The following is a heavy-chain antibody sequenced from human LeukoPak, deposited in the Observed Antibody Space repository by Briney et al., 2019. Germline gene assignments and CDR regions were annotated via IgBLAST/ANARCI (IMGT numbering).Heavy chain of an antibody. CDR3: ARGLGYGDYVSY. CDR1: GGTFSSYA. D-gene: IGHD4-17*01. J-gene: IGHJ4*02. V-gene: IGHV1-46*01. Sequence: ASVKVSCKASGGTFSSYAISWVRQAPGQGLEWMGIINPSGGSTSYAQKFQGRVTMTGDMSTSTVYMELSSLRSEDTAVYHCARGLGYGDYVSYWGQGTLVTVSS. CDR2: INPSGGST.